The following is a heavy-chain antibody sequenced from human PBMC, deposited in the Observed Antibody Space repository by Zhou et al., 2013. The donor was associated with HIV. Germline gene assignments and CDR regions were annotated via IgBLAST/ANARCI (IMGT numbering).Heavy chain of an antibody. D-gene: IGHD1-26*01. J-gene: IGHJ6*03. Sequence: QVQLVQSGAEVKKPGSSVKVSCKASGGTFSSYAISWVRQAPGQGLEWMGGIIPIFGTANYAQKFQGRVTITTDESTSTAYMELSSLRSEDTAVYYCARETVGATRTRYYYYMDVWGKGTTVTVSS. CDR2: IIPIFGTA. CDR3: ARETVGATRTRYYYYMDV. CDR1: GGTFSSYA. V-gene: IGHV1-69*05.